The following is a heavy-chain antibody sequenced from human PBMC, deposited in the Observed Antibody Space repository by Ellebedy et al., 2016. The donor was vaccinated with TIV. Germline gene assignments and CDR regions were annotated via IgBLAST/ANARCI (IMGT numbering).Heavy chain of an antibody. J-gene: IGHJ3*02. CDR3: AAAAGAGDDAFDI. V-gene: IGHV3-48*01. D-gene: IGHD6-13*01. CDR1: GFTFSRYS. CDR2: ISSSSSTI. Sequence: GGSLRLXXAASGFTFSRYSMNWVRQAPGKGLEWVSYISSSSSTIYYADSVKGRFTISRDKAKNSLYLQMNSLRAEDTAVYYCAAAAGAGDDAFDIWGQGTMVTVYS.